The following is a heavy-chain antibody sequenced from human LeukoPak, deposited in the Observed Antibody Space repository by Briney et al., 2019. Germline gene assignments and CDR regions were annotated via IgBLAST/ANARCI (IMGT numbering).Heavy chain of an antibody. V-gene: IGHV4-34*01. CDR3: ARGPHLVRHCMDV. CDR1: GGSFSAYY. D-gene: IGHD2-2*01. CDR2: INHSGST. Sequence: PSETLSLTCAVYGGSFSAYYWSWIRQPPGKGLEWIGEINHSGSTNYNPSLKSRVTISVGTSKNQFSLKLTSVTAADTAVYYCARGPHLVRHCMDVWGKGTTVTVSS. J-gene: IGHJ6*03.